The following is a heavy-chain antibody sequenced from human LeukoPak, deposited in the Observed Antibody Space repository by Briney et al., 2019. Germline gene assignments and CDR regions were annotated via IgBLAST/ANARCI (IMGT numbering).Heavy chain of an antibody. V-gene: IGHV3-21*01. Sequence: GGSLRLSCATSGFTFSSYSMNWVRQAPGKGLEWVSSIDDPNSYKYYADSVRGRFTVSRDNAKNLVFLQMNSLRPDDTAVYYCAREGGDHNYKYERCLDSWGQGTLVIVSS. D-gene: IGHD5-24*01. CDR2: IDDPNSYK. J-gene: IGHJ4*02. CDR3: AREGGDHNYKYERCLDS. CDR1: GFTFSSYS.